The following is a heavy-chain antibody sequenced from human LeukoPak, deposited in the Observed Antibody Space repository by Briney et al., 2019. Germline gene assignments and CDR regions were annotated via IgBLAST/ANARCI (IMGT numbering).Heavy chain of an antibody. CDR2: IFYSGST. Sequence: SQTLSLTCAVSGGSISSGGYYWSWIRQHPGEGLEWIGYIFYSGSTYYNPSLKSRVTISVDTSKNQFSLKLSSVTAADTAVYYCARQRRYCSNTSCYFGYYGLDVWGQGTTVTVSS. CDR3: ARQRRYCSNTSCYFGYYGLDV. CDR1: GGSISSGGYY. D-gene: IGHD2-2*01. V-gene: IGHV4-31*11. J-gene: IGHJ6*02.